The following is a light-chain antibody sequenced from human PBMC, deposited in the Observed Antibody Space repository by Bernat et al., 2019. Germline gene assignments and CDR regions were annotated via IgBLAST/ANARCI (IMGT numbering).Light chain of an antibody. V-gene: IGLV2-8*01. CDR3: SSYADSNRV. CDR1: SSDVGGYNY. Sequence: QSALTQPPSASGSPGQSVTISCTGSSSDVGGYNYVSWYQQHPGKAPQLIIYEVSKRPPGVPDRFSGSKSGNTASLTVSGLQAEDEADYYCSSYADSNRVFGGGTKLTVL. J-gene: IGLJ3*02. CDR2: EVS.